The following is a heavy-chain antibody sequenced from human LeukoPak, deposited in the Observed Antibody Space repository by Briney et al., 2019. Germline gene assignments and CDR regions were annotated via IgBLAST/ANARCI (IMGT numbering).Heavy chain of an antibody. CDR3: AGTRGYYFDY. Sequence: GGSLRPSCAASGFTFSSYWMHWVRQAPGKGLVWVSRINSDGSNTYYAGSVKGRFTISRDNAKNTLYLQMGSLRAEDTAVYYCAGTRGYYFDYWGQGTLVTVSS. V-gene: IGHV3-74*01. CDR1: GFTFSSYW. CDR2: INSDGSNT. D-gene: IGHD3-16*01. J-gene: IGHJ4*02.